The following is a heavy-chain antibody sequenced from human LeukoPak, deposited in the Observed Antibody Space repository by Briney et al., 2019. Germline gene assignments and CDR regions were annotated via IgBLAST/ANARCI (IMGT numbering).Heavy chain of an antibody. J-gene: IGHJ4*02. CDR1: GGSISSNSYY. CDR3: ARVGRVYGDPSHFDY. Sequence: SQTLSLTCTVSGGSISSNSYYWGWIRQPPGKGLEWIGTIYYSGNTYYNPSLKSRVTMSVDTSKNQFSLKVSSVTAADTAMYYCARVGRVYGDPSHFDYWGRGTLVTVSS. CDR2: IYYSGNT. D-gene: IGHD4-17*01. V-gene: IGHV4-39*07.